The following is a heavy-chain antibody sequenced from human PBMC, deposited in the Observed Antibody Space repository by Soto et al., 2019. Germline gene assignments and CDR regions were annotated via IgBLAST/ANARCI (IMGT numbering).Heavy chain of an antibody. D-gene: IGHD6-19*01. CDR2: IHSGGTT. V-gene: IGHV3-53*02. Sequence: EVQLVETGGGLIQPGGSLRLSCAASGFSVSVNYMSWVRQAPGKGLEWVSIIHSGGTTYYADSVKGRFTISRDNSKNTVYLQMDSLRDEDTGVYYCTSIAVAEGFDPWGHGTLVTVSS. J-gene: IGHJ5*02. CDR1: GFSVSVNY. CDR3: TSIAVAEGFDP.